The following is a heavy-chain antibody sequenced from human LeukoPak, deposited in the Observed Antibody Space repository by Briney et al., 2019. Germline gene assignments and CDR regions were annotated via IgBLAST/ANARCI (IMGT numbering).Heavy chain of an antibody. CDR2: INPNSGGT. J-gene: IGHJ3*02. Sequence: ASVKVSCKASGYTFTGYYMHWMRQAPGQGLEWMGWINPNSGGTNYAQKFQGRVTMTWDTSISTAYMELSRLRSDDTAVYYCARDSAVVSPDGAFDIWGQGTMVTVSS. V-gene: IGHV1-2*02. CDR3: ARDSAVVSPDGAFDI. CDR1: GYTFTGYY. D-gene: IGHD4-23*01.